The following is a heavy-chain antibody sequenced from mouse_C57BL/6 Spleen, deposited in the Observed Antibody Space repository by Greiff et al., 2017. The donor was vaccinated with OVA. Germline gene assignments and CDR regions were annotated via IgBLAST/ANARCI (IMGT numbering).Heavy chain of an antibody. Sequence: QVQLQQPGAELVRPGSSVKLSCKASGYTFTSYWMDWVKQRPGQGLAWIGNIYPSDSETHYNQKFKDKATLTVDKSSSTAYMQLSSLTSEDSAVYYCARRDSSGYEAYWGQGTLVTVSA. D-gene: IGHD3-2*02. V-gene: IGHV1-61*01. CDR3: ARRDSSGYEAY. CDR2: IYPSDSET. J-gene: IGHJ3*01. CDR1: GYTFTSYW.